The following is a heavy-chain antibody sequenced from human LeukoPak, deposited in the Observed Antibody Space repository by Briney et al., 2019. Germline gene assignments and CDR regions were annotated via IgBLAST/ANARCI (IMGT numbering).Heavy chain of an antibody. Sequence: ASVKVSCKASGGTFSSYAISWVRQAPGQGLEWMGRIIPILGIANYAQKFQGRVTITADKSTSTAYMELSSLRSEDTAVYYCARDSGYVRVAHYWGQGTLVTVSS. J-gene: IGHJ4*02. CDR2: IIPILGIA. D-gene: IGHD5-12*01. CDR3: ARDSGYVRVAHY. V-gene: IGHV1-69*04. CDR1: GGTFSSYA.